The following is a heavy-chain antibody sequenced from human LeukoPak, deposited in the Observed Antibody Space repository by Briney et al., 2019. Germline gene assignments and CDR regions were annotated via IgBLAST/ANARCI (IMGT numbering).Heavy chain of an antibody. V-gene: IGHV4-59*01. J-gene: IGHJ4*02. CDR1: GGSISSYY. Sequence: PSETLSLTCTVSGGSISSYYWSWIRQPPGKGLEWIGYIYYSGSTNYNLSLKSRVTISVDTSKNQFSLKLSSVTAADTAVYYCARMVAAFHFDYWGQGTLVTVSS. CDR2: IYYSGST. CDR3: ARMVAAFHFDY. D-gene: IGHD2-15*01.